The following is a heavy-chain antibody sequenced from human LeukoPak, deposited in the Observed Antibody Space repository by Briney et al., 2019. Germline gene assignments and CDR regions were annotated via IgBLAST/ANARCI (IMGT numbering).Heavy chain of an antibody. J-gene: IGHJ6*02. V-gene: IGHV1-8*01. Sequence: ASVKVSCKASGYTFTSYDINWVRQATGQGLEWMGWMNPNSGNTGYAQKFQGRVTMTRNTSISTAYMELSSLRSEDTAVYYCARGIAYCGGDCYPPVGMDVWGQGTTVTVSS. CDR3: ARGIAYCGGDCYPPVGMDV. D-gene: IGHD2-21*02. CDR1: GYTFTSYD. CDR2: MNPNSGNT.